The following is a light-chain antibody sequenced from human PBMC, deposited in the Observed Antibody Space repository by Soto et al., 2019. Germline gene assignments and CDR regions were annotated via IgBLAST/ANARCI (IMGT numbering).Light chain of an antibody. J-gene: IGKJ5*01. CDR2: GAS. V-gene: IGKV3-20*01. Sequence: EIVLTQSPDTLSLSPGGRATLSCRASQSVTTRLAWYQQKPGQPPRLLISGASVRASGVPVRITGSGSGTDFTLTISRLEPEDFALYYCQQYGGSPITFGPGTRLEVK. CDR3: QQYGGSPIT. CDR1: QSVTTR.